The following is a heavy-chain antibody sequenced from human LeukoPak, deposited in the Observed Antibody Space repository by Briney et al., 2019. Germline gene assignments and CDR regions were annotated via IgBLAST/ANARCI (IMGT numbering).Heavy chain of an antibody. CDR3: AREPRTVWGSYDALDI. Sequence: PGGSLRLSCAASGFTFSSYSMNWVRQAPGKGLEWVANINQDGSENNYVDSVKGRFTISRDNAENSFHLQMNSLRVEDTAVYYCAREPRTVWGSYDALDIWGQGTMVTVSS. CDR1: GFTFSSYS. V-gene: IGHV3-7*01. D-gene: IGHD7-27*01. CDR2: INQDGSEN. J-gene: IGHJ3*02.